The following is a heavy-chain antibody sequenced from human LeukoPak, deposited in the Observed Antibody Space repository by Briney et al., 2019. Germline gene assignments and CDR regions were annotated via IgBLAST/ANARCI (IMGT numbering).Heavy chain of an antibody. J-gene: IGHJ5*02. CDR3: AGCRGGGWQNYFDT. Sequence: SETLSLTCISGGSISSSSYYWGWIRQPPGKGLEWIGSIYYSGSTYYNPSLKSRVTISVDTSKNQFSLKLSSVTAADTAVYYCAGCRGGGWQNYFDTWGQGTLVTVSS. V-gene: IGHV4-39*01. D-gene: IGHD2-15*01. CDR1: GGSISSSSYY. CDR2: IYYSGST.